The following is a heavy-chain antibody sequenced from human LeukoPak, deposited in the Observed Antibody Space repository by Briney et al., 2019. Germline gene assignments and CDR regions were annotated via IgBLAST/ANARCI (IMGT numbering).Heavy chain of an antibody. V-gene: IGHV3-64D*06. CDR2: INNNGGNT. CDR3: VKDGGDSGWYYHFDY. J-gene: IGHJ4*02. D-gene: IGHD6-19*01. Sequence: GGSLRLSCSASGFTFRTYAMHWVRQAPGKGLQYVSGINNNGGNTNYVDSVKGRFTISRDNSKNTLYLQMSSLRAEDTAVYYCVKDGGDSGWYYHFDYWGQGTLVTVSS. CDR1: GFTFRTYA.